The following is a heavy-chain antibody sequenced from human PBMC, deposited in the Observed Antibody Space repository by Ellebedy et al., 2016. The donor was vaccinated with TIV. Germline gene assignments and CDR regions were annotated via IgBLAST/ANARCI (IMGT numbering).Heavy chain of an antibody. CDR3: ARTRYSSSWPDF. D-gene: IGHD5-18*01. J-gene: IGHJ4*02. CDR2: ISSHNGNS. Sequence: AASVKVSCKASGYKFINYGYTWVRQAPGQRLEWVGYISSHNGNSNYGKNFEGRVTMTTDRPTATDFMELGSLRSDATAMYYCARTRYSSSWPDFWGQGTLVTVSS. V-gene: IGHV1-18*04. CDR1: GYKFINYG.